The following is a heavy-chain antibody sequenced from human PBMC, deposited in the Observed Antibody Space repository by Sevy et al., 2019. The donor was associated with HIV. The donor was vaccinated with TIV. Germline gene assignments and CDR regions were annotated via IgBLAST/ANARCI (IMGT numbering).Heavy chain of an antibody. CDR3: AREDYYYDSSGYYYAFDY. CDR2: ISDYNGNT. D-gene: IGHD3-22*01. CDR1: GYTFTSYG. V-gene: IGHV1-18*01. Sequence: ASVKVSCKASGYTFTSYGISWVRQAPGQGLEWMGWISDYNGNTNYAQKLQGRVTMTTDTSTSTAYMGLRSLGSDDTAVYYCAREDYYYDSSGYYYAFDYWGQGTLVTVSS. J-gene: IGHJ4*02.